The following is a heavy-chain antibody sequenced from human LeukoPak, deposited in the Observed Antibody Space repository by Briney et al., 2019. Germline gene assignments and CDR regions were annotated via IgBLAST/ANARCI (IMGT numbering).Heavy chain of an antibody. D-gene: IGHD2-21*01. CDR3: ARGDSSRGYYYIDV. CDR2: ISPNSGGT. V-gene: IGHV1-2*02. J-gene: IGHJ6*03. CDR1: GYTFTGYY. Sequence: GASVKVSCKASGYTFTGYYMHWVRQAPGQGLEWMGWISPNSGGTNYAQKFQGRVTMTRDTSISTAYMELSRLSSDDTAVYYCARGDSSRGYYYIDVWGKETTVTVSS.